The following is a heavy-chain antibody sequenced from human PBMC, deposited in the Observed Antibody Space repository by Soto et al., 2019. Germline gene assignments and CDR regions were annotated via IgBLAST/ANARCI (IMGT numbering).Heavy chain of an antibody. J-gene: IGHJ4*02. D-gene: IGHD6-19*01. CDR3: ARAVAVAADFDY. CDR2: INAGNGNT. Sequence: QVQVVQSGAEEKKPGASVKVSCTASGYTFTGYAMHWVRQAPGQRREWMGWINAGNGNTKYSQKFQGRVTITRDTSASTAYMELSSLRSEDTAVYYCARAVAVAADFDYWGQGTLVTVSS. CDR1: GYTFTGYA. V-gene: IGHV1-3*05.